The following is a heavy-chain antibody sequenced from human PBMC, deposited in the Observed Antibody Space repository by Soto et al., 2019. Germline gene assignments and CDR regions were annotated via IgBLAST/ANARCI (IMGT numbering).Heavy chain of an antibody. CDR3: ARSFDP. CDR1: GGSVNSGSYY. Sequence: SETLSLTCAVSGGSVNSGSYYWSWIRQPPGKGLEWIGYIYYTGSTNYNPSLKSRVTISIDTSKNQFSLKLSSVTAADTAVYYCARSFDPWGQGTMVTVYS. CDR2: IYYTGST. J-gene: IGHJ5*02. V-gene: IGHV4-61*01.